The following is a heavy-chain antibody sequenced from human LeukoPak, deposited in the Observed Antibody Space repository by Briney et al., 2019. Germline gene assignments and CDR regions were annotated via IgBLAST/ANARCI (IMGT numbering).Heavy chain of an antibody. CDR3: ARLSRGAAAGFDY. CDR1: GGSFSGYY. Sequence: SETLSLTCAVYGGSFSGYYWSWIRQPPGKGLEWIGEINHSGSTNYDPSLKSRVTISVDTSKNQFSPKLSSVTAADTAVYYCARLSRGAAAGFDYWGQGTLVTVSS. J-gene: IGHJ4*02. D-gene: IGHD6-13*01. CDR2: INHSGST. V-gene: IGHV4-34*01.